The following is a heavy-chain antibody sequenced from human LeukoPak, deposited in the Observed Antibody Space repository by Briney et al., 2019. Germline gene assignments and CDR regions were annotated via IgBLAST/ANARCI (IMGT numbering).Heavy chain of an antibody. CDR3: ARVGYCSGGGCYGLDY. Sequence: SETLSLTCTVSGGSISNYFWSWIRQPPGKGLEWIGYIYYSGSTNYNPSLRSRVTISVDTFKNQFSLKLRSVTAADTAVYYCARVGYCSGGGCYGLDYWGQGTLVTVSS. J-gene: IGHJ4*02. V-gene: IGHV4-59*01. D-gene: IGHD2-15*01. CDR1: GGSISNYF. CDR2: IYYSGST.